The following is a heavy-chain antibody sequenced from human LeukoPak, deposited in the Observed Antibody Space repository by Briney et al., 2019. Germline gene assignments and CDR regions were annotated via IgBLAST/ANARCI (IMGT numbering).Heavy chain of an antibody. CDR2: ISWNSGSI. Sequence: GGSLRLSCAASGFTFDDYAMHWVRQAPGKGLEWVSSISWNSGSIGYADSVKGRFTISRDNAKNSLYLQMNSLRAEDTAVYYCAKLTQILDYWGQGTLVTVSS. J-gene: IGHJ4*02. CDR1: GFTFDDYA. V-gene: IGHV3-9*01. D-gene: IGHD1-14*01. CDR3: AKLTQILDY.